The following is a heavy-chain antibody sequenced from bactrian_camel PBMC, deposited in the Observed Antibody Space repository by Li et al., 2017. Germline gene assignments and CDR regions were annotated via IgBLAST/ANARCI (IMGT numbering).Heavy chain of an antibody. V-gene: IGHV3S40*01. CDR1: GYLYATYK. D-gene: IGHD3*01. J-gene: IGHJ4*01. Sequence: VQLVESGGGSVQAGGSLRLSCAASGYLYATYKMGWLRQSPGKRSEGIASIDSDGDDSYADSVKGRFTISKGDDKSSVYLQMDGLKPDDSAVYYCAWDHDTKTAVRFYDVPEFRYKGQGTQVTVS. CDR2: IDSDGDD.